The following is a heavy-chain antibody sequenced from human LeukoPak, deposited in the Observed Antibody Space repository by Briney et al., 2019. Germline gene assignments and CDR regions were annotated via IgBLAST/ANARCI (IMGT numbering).Heavy chain of an antibody. J-gene: IGHJ4*02. Sequence: PGGSLRLSCAASGFTFSSYGMHWVRQAPGKGLEWVAVISYDGSNKYYADSVKGRFTISRDNSKNTLYLQMNSLRAEDTAVYYCAKQLEDDYVWAYFDYWGQGTLVTVSS. CDR2: ISYDGSNK. CDR3: AKQLEDDYVWAYFDY. CDR1: GFTFSSYG. D-gene: IGHD3-16*01. V-gene: IGHV3-30*18.